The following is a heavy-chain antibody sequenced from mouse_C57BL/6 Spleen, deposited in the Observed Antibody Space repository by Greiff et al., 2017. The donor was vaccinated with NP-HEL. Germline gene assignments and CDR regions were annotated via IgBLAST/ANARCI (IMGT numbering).Heavy chain of an antibody. D-gene: IGHD1-1*02. CDR1: GYTFTSYW. Sequence: QVQLQQPGAELVMPGASVKLSCKASGYTFTSYWMHWVKQRPGQGLEWIGEIDPSDSYTNYNQKFKGKSTLTVDKSSSTAYMQLSSLTSADSAVYYCARGGYGPWFAYWGQGTLVTVSA. J-gene: IGHJ3*01. CDR3: ARGGYGPWFAY. V-gene: IGHV1-69*01. CDR2: IDPSDSYT.